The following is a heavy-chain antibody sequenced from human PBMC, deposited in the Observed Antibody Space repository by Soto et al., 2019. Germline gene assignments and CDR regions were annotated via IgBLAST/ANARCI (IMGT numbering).Heavy chain of an antibody. V-gene: IGHV3-48*03. Sequence: GGSLRLSCAASGFTFSSYEINWVRQAPGKGLERVSYISSSGSTIYYADSVKGRFTISRDNAKNSLYLQMNSLRAEDTAVYYCARTRLDLDDAFDIWGQGTMVTVSS. D-gene: IGHD2-21*01. CDR3: ARTRLDLDDAFDI. J-gene: IGHJ3*02. CDR2: ISSSGSTI. CDR1: GFTFSSYE.